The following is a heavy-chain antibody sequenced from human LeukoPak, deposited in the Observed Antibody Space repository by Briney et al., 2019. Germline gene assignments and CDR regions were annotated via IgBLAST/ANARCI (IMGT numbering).Heavy chain of an antibody. CDR2: ISSSSSHI. J-gene: IGHJ4*02. CDR3: AKVPRAAGTDY. Sequence: GGSLRLSCAASGFTFGSYSMNWVRQAPGKGLEWVSSISSSSSHIYYAYSLKGRFTISRDNSKNTLYLQMNSLRAEDTAVYYCAKVPRAAGTDYWGQGTLVTVSS. D-gene: IGHD6-13*01. V-gene: IGHV3-21*04. CDR1: GFTFGSYS.